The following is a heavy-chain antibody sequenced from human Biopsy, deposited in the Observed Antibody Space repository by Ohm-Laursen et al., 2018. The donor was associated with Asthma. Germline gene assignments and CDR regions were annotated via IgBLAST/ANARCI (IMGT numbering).Heavy chain of an antibody. CDR2: INSVFGTT. Sequence: SPVKVSCKSLGGTFNTYVIGWVRQAPGQGLEWMGGINSVFGTTTYPQKFQDRVTIIADDSTSTVYMELSSLRSEDTAVYYCARKAGSCISRTCYSLDFWGQGTLVTVSS. CDR1: GGTFNTYV. V-gene: IGHV1-69*01. D-gene: IGHD2-2*01. CDR3: ARKAGSCISRTCYSLDF. J-gene: IGHJ4*02.